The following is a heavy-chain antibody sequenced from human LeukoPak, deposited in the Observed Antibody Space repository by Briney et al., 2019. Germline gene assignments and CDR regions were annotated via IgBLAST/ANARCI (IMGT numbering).Heavy chain of an antibody. J-gene: IGHJ3*02. V-gene: IGHV3-9*01. CDR1: GFTFDDYA. Sequence: GGSLRLSCAASGFTFDDYAMHWVRQAPGKGLEWVSGISWNSGSIGYADSVKGRFTISRDNAKNSLYLQMNSLRAKDTALYYCAKDMTRYCSSTSCNDAFDIWAKGQWSLSLQ. D-gene: IGHD2-2*01. CDR3: AKDMTRYCSSTSCNDAFDI. CDR2: ISWNSGSI.